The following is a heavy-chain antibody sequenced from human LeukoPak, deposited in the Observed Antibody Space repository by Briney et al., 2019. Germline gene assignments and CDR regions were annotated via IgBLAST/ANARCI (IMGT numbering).Heavy chain of an antibody. CDR3: ARQGFGSSYFDY. CDR1: GGSITSYY. V-gene: IGHV4-4*07. Sequence: SETLSLTCTFSGGSITSYYWSWIRQPAGKGLEWIGRIYTSGSTNYNPSLKSRVTMSVDTSKNQFSLKLTSVTAADTAVYYCARQGFGSSYFDYWGQGTLVTVSS. D-gene: IGHD3-16*01. J-gene: IGHJ4*02. CDR2: IYTSGST.